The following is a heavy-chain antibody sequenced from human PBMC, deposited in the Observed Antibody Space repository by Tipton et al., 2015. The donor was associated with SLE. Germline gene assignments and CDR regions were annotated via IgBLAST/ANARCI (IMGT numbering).Heavy chain of an antibody. J-gene: IGHJ6*02. CDR1: SGSISSTFW. V-gene: IGHV4-4*02. D-gene: IGHD2-2*01. CDR2: IYPGGST. Sequence: TLSLTCAVSSGSISSTFWWSWVRQPPGKGLEWIGEIYPGGSTNYNPSLRSRVTISVDKSKNQFSLKLTSVTAADTAIYYCARLGIVIVPAATYYYGMDVWGQVTTVTVSS. CDR3: ARLGIVIVPAATYYYGMDV.